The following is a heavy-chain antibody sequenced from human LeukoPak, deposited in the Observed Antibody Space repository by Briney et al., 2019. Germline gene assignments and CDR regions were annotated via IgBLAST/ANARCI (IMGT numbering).Heavy chain of an antibody. CDR1: GYTFTSYY. CDR3: ARDNSVEDTAWWFDP. Sequence: ASVKVSCKASGYTFTSYYMHWVRQAPGQGLEWMGIINPSGGSTSYAQKSKGRVTMTRDMSTSTDYMELSSLRSEDTAVYYCARDNSVEDTAWWFDPWGQGTLVTVSS. CDR2: INPSGGST. V-gene: IGHV1-46*01. J-gene: IGHJ5*02. D-gene: IGHD4-23*01.